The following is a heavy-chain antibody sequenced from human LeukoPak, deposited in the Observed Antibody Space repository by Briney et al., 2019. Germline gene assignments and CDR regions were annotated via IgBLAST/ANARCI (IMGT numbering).Heavy chain of an antibody. D-gene: IGHD2-2*01. CDR2: IYTSGST. Sequence: SETLSLTCTVSGGSISSYYWSWIRQPAGKGLEWIGRIYTSGSTNYNPSLKSRVTMSVDTSKNQFSLKLSSVTAADTAVYYCARVVVVPAARPDAFDIWGQGTMVTVSS. J-gene: IGHJ3*02. V-gene: IGHV4-4*07. CDR1: GGSISSYY. CDR3: ARVVVVPAARPDAFDI.